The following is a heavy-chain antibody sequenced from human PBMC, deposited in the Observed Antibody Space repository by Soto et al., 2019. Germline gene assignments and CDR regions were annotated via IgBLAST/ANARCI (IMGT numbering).Heavy chain of an antibody. CDR3: AQIGRYGGLIIDY. Sequence: SETLSLTCTVSGGSISSSSYYWGWIRQPPGKGLEWIGSIYYSGSTYYNPSLKSRVTTSVDTSKNQFSLKLSSVTAADTAVYYCAQIGRYGGLIIDYWGQGTLVTVSS. CDR2: IYYSGST. CDR1: GGSISSSSYY. D-gene: IGHD1-26*01. J-gene: IGHJ4*02. V-gene: IGHV4-39*01.